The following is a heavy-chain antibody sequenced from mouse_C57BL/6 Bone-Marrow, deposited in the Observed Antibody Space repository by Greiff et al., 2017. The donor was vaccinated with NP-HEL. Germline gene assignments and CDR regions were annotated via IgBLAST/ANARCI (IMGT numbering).Heavy chain of an antibody. V-gene: IGHV1-26*01. CDR2: INPNNGGT. Sequence: EVQLQQSGPELVKPGASVKLSCKASGYTFTDYYMNWVKQSHGKSLEWIGDINPNNGGTSYNQKFKGKATLTVDKSSSTAYMELRSLTSEDSAVYYCARERVYYDYDEYYFDYWGQGTTLTVSS. CDR1: GYTFTDYY. J-gene: IGHJ2*01. CDR3: ARERVYYDYDEYYFDY. D-gene: IGHD2-4*01.